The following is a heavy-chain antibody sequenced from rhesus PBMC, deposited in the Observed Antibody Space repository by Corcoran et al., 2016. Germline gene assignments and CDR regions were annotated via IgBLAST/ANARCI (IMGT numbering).Heavy chain of an antibody. CDR2: TDSSGST. D-gene: IGHD6-31*01. J-gene: IGHJ4*01. Sequence: QVQLQESGPGLVMPSETLSPPCAVSVGSIRSNSWTWIRQAPGKGLEWLGRTDSSGSTFYNPSLKSRVTLSVDTSKNQLSLKLSSVTAADTAVYYCARVGSGWAQYYFDYWGQGVLVTVSS. V-gene: IGHV4S11*01. CDR1: VGSIRSNS. CDR3: ARVGSGWAQYYFDY.